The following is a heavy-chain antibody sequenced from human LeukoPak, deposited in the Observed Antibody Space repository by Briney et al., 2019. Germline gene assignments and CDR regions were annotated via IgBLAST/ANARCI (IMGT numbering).Heavy chain of an antibody. CDR3: ARGGSGSYFFDY. V-gene: IGHV3-53*01. Sequence: GGSLRLSCAASGFSFSSYEMNWVRQAPGKGLEWVSVIYSGGSTYNADSVKGRFTISRDNSKNTLYLQMNSLRAEDTAVYYCARGGSGSYFFDYWGQGTLVTVSS. CDR1: GFSFSSYE. D-gene: IGHD1-26*01. J-gene: IGHJ4*02. CDR2: IYSGGST.